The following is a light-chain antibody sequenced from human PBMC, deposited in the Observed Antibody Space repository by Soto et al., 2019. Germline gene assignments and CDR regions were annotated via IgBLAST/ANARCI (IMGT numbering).Light chain of an antibody. CDR3: QSYDSSLSAHVV. J-gene: IGLJ2*01. V-gene: IGLV1-40*01. CDR1: SSNIGAGYD. Sequence: QSVLTQPPSVSGAPGQRVTISCTGSSSNIGAGYDVHWYQQLPGTDPKLLIYGNSNRPSGVPDRFSGSKSGTSASLAITGLKAEDEADYYFQSYDSSLSAHVVFGGGTKVTVL. CDR2: GNS.